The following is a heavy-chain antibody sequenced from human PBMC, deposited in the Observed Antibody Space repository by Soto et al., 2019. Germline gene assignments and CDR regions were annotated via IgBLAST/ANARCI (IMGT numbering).Heavy chain of an antibody. J-gene: IGHJ3*02. V-gene: IGHV4-31*03. D-gene: IGHD3-3*01. CDR3: ARAQITIFGVVTDAFDI. CDR1: GGSISSGGYY. Sequence: PSETLSLTCTVSGGSISSGGYYWSWIRQHPGKGLEWIGYIYYSGSTYYNPSLKSRVTISVDTSKNQFSLKLSSVTAADTAVYYCARAQITIFGVVTDAFDIWGQGTMVTVSS. CDR2: IYYSGST.